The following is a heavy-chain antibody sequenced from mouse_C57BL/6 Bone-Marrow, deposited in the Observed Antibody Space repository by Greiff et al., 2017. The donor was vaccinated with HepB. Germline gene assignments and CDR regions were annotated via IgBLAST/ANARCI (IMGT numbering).Heavy chain of an antibody. CDR1: GYTFTSYW. CDR2: IYPSDSET. D-gene: IGHD1-1*01. V-gene: IGHV1-61*01. Sequence: QVQLQQPGAELVRPGSSVKLSCKASGYTFTSYWMDWVKQRPGQGLEWIGNIYPSDSETHYNQKFKDKATLTVDKSSSTAYMQLSSLTSEDSAVYYCARGDYGSNFDYWGQGTTLTVSS. CDR3: ARGDYGSNFDY. J-gene: IGHJ2*01.